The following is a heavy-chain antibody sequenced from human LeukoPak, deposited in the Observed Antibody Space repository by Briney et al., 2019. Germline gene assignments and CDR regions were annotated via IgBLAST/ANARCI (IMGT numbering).Heavy chain of an antibody. CDR2: IYSGGST. CDR3: ARRTEINYMDV. Sequence: PGGSLRLSCAASGFTVISNYMSWVRQAPGKGLEWVSVIYSGGSTYYADSVKGRFTISRDNSRNTLYLQMNSLRAEDTAVYYCARRTEINYMDVWGKGTTVTVSS. D-gene: IGHD5-24*01. J-gene: IGHJ6*03. CDR1: GFTVISNY. V-gene: IGHV3-53*01.